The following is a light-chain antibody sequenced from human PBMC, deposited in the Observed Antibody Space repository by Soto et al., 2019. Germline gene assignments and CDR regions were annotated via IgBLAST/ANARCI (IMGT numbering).Light chain of an antibody. CDR1: QSVSGTY. CDR3: QYYSSSPRGT. CDR2: GAS. V-gene: IGKV3-20*01. Sequence: EIVLTQSPGTLSLSPGERATLACRASQSVSGTYLTWYQQKPGQAPRRLIYGASISATGIPYRFSGSGYATDLNHTISRLEPEDFAVYYCQYYSSSPRGTFGGGTKVEIK. J-gene: IGKJ4*01.